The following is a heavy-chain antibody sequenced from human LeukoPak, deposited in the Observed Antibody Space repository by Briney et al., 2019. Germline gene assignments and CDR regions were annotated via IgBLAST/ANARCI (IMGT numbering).Heavy chain of an antibody. J-gene: IGHJ3*02. CDR2: TSGTG. V-gene: IGHV4-4*07. CDR3: ARLYYYNDGGLYFGPEAFDI. CDR1: GDSISSHY. D-gene: IGHD3-10*01. Sequence: SETLSHTCTVSGDSISSHYLGWIRQPAGKGLEWIGITSGTGNYNPSLKSRVSMSVDTSRNLVSLTLTSVTAADTAVYYCARLYYYNDGGLYFGPEAFDIWGQGTRVTVSS.